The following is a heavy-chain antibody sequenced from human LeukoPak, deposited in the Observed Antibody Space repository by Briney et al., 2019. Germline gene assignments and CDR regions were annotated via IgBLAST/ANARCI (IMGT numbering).Heavy chain of an antibody. Sequence: SETPSLTCTVSGGSISSSSYYWGWIRQPPGKGLEWIGRIYYSGSTYYNPSLKSRGTISVDTSKNQFSLKLSSVTAADTAVYYCARSPIVPTYLFDYWGQGTLVTVSS. D-gene: IGHD2-2*01. CDR1: GGSISSSSYY. J-gene: IGHJ4*02. CDR3: ARSPIVPTYLFDY. CDR2: IYYSGST. V-gene: IGHV4-39*01.